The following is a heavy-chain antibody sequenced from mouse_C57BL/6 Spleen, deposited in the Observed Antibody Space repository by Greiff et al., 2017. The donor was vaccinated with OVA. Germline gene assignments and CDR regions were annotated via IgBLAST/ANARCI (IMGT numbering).Heavy chain of an antibody. Sequence: VQVVESGPELVKPGASVKISCKASGYSFTSYYIHWVKQRPGQGLEWIGWIYPGSGNTKYNEKFKGKATLTADTSSSTAYMQLSSLTSEDSAVYYCARYGSSYGDAMDYWGQGTSVTVSS. J-gene: IGHJ4*01. V-gene: IGHV1-66*01. CDR2: IYPGSGNT. D-gene: IGHD1-1*01. CDR3: ARYGSSYGDAMDY. CDR1: GYSFTSYY.